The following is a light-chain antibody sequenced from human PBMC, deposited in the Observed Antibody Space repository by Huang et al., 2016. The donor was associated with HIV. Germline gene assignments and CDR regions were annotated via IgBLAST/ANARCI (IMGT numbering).Light chain of an antibody. CDR2: ELS. CDR3: MQGKQLPYT. Sequence: DIVMTQTPLSLSVTPGQPASISCKSSQGLLYREKIYFYWYLQKPGQSPQLLIYELSNRFSGVPDRFSGSGSPTDFTLKISRVETEDVGVYYCMQGKQLPYTFGQGTRLEIK. J-gene: IGKJ2*01. CDR1: QGLLYREKIY. V-gene: IGKV2-29*02.